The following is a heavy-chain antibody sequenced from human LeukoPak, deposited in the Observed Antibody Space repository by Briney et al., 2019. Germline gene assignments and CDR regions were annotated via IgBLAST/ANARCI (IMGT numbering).Heavy chain of an antibody. Sequence: GGSLRLSCAASGFTFDDYAMHWVRQAPGKGLEWVSGISWASGSIGYADSVKGRFTISRDNAKNSLYLQMDSLRVEDTAEYYCARDPYSGNYGAYYYYYMDVWGKGTTVTVSS. CDR1: GFTFDDYA. CDR2: ISWASGSI. V-gene: IGHV3-9*01. J-gene: IGHJ6*03. CDR3: ARDPYSGNYGAYYYYYMDV. D-gene: IGHD1-26*01.